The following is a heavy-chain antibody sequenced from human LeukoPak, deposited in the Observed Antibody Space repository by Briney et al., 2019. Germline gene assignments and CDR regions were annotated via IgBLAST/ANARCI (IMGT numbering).Heavy chain of an antibody. CDR3: APLGYRSGDSCYSIPDAFDV. CDR1: GFTFSSSG. Sequence: GGSLRLSCAASGFTFSSSGMHWVRQAPGKGLERVAFIRYDGSKKYYADSVKGRFTISRDNSKNTLYLQMHSLRDEDTAVYYCAPLGYRSGDSCYSIPDAFDVWGQGTMVTVSS. J-gene: IGHJ3*01. D-gene: IGHD2-15*01. V-gene: IGHV3-30*02. CDR2: IRYDGSKK.